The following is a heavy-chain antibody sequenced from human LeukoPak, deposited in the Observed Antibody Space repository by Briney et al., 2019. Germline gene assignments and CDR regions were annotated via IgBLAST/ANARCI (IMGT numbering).Heavy chain of an antibody. J-gene: IGHJ3*02. V-gene: IGHV4-34*01. CDR2: INHSGST. CDR3: ASRLSSSGAFDI. Sequence: SETLPLTCAVYSGSFSGYYWSWIRQPPGKGLEWIGEINHSGSTYYNPSLKSRVTISVDTSKNQFSLKLSSVTAADTAVYYCASRLSSSGAFDIWGQGTMVTVSS. D-gene: IGHD6-13*01. CDR1: SGSFSGYY.